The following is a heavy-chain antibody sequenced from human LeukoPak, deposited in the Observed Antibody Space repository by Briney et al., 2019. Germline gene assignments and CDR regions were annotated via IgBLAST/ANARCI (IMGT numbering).Heavy chain of an antibody. Sequence: SETLSLTCTVSGGSISSYYCSWIRQPPGKGLEWIGYIYYSGSTNYNPSLKSRVTISVDTSKNQFSLKLSSVTAADTAVYYCARGGYSYGSYYFDYWGQGTLVTVSS. D-gene: IGHD5-18*01. CDR2: IYYSGST. CDR3: ARGGYSYGSYYFDY. V-gene: IGHV4-59*01. CDR1: GGSISSYY. J-gene: IGHJ4*02.